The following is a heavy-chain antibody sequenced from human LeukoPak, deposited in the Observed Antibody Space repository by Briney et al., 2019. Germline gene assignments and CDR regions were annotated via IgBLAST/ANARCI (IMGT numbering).Heavy chain of an antibody. CDR2: IYYSGST. CDR3: ARGAAARAPFDY. J-gene: IGHJ4*02. V-gene: IGHV4-31*03. CDR1: GGSISSGGYY. Sequence: SETLSLTCTVSGGSISSGGYYWSWIRQHPGKDLEWIGYIYYSGSTYYNPSLKSRVTISVDTSKNQFSLKLSSVTAADTAVYYCARGAAARAPFDYWGQGTLVTVSS. D-gene: IGHD2-2*01.